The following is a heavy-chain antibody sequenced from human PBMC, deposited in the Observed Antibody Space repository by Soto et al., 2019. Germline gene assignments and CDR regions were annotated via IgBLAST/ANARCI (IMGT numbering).Heavy chain of an antibody. CDR1: GFTFDDYA. D-gene: IGHD2-2*01. J-gene: IGHJ4*02. CDR2: ISWDSGSI. V-gene: IGHV3-9*01. CDR3: AKDREAILGYCSSTSCHSGFDY. Sequence: EVQLVESGGGLVQPGRSLRLSCAASGFTFDDYAMHWVRQAPGKGLEWVSGISWDSGSIGYADSVKGRFTISRDNAKNSLYLQMNSLRAEDTALYYCAKDREAILGYCSSTSCHSGFDYWGQGTLVTVSS.